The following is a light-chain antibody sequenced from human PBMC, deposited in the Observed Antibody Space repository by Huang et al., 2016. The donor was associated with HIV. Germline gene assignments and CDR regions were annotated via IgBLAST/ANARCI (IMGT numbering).Light chain of an antibody. Sequence: EIVMTQSPATLSVSPGERATLSCRASQTVNSNLAWYQHKPGQAPRRLIYGASTRANGVPARVSGSGSGTKFTRTISSLQSEDFAVYYCQQYNNWLAFGQGTKVEIK. V-gene: IGKV3-15*01. CDR2: GAS. J-gene: IGKJ1*01. CDR3: QQYNNWLA. CDR1: QTVNSN.